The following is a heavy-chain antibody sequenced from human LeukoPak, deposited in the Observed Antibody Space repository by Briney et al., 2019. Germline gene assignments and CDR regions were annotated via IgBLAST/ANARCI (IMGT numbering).Heavy chain of an antibody. D-gene: IGHD6-13*01. CDR2: MYYSGST. Sequence: PSETLSLTCTVSGGSISSYYWSWIRQPPGKGLEWIGYMYYSGSTNYNPSLKSRVTISVDTSKNQFSLKLGSVTAADTAVYYCARLYSSSWFDYWGQGTLVTVSS. V-gene: IGHV4-59*01. CDR3: ARLYSSSWFDY. J-gene: IGHJ4*02. CDR1: GGSISSYY.